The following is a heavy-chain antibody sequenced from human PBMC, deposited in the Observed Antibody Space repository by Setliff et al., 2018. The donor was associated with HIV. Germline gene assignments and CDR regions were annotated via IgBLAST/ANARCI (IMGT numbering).Heavy chain of an antibody. V-gene: IGHV3-7*01. CDR2: IKEDGSAT. CDR3: ANTPGYRSK. J-gene: IGHJ4*02. Sequence: GGSLRLSCAAFGFSFSKYSMSWVRQAPGKGLEWVANIKEDGSATYYVESVRGRFTISRDNPNNLLYLQMDSLRGEDTAVYYCANTPGYRSKWGQGTLVTVSS. D-gene: IGHD4-4*01. CDR1: GFSFSKYS.